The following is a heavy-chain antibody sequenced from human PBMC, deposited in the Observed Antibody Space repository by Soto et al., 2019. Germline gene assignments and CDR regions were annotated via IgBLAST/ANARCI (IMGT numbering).Heavy chain of an antibody. Sequence: PSETLSLTCTVSGGSISSYYWSWIRQPPGKGLEWIGYIYYSGSTNYNPSLKSRVTISVDTSKNQFSLKLSSVTAADTAVYYCARDGNSEGNWFDPWGQGTLVTSPQ. CDR1: GGSISSYY. D-gene: IGHD4-4*01. V-gene: IGHV4-59*01. J-gene: IGHJ5*02. CDR2: IYYSGST. CDR3: ARDGNSEGNWFDP.